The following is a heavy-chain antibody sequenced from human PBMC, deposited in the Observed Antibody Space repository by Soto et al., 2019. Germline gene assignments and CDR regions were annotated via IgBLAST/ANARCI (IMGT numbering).Heavy chain of an antibody. CDR2: ITSSSSYI. CDR3: ARDGEAHYGLDV. J-gene: IGHJ6*02. V-gene: IGHV3-21*02. D-gene: IGHD3-10*01. CDR1: GFTFSSYS. Sequence: EVQLVESGGGLVKPGGSLRLSCAASGFTFSSYSMNWVRQAPGKGLEWVSFITSSSSYIFYADSLEGRFTVSRDNAKNPVYLHMSSLRAEDTAVYYCARDGEAHYGLDVWGQGTTVTVSS.